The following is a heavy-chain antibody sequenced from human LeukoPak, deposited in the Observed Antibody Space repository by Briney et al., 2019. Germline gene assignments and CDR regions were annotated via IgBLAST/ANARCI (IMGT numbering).Heavy chain of an antibody. Sequence: SGTLSLSCTVSGGFISSSSYSWGWIRQPPGKGLEWIGSIYYSGSTYNNPSLKSRVTISVDTSKNQFSLKLSSVTAADTAVYYCARVPTMTFFDYWGQGTLVTVSS. J-gene: IGHJ4*02. D-gene: IGHD2-2*01. CDR2: IYYSGST. V-gene: IGHV4-39*07. CDR3: ARVPTMTFFDY. CDR1: GGFISSSSYS.